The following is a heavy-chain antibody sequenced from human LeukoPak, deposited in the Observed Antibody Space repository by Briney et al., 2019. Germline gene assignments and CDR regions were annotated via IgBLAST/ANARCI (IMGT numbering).Heavy chain of an antibody. J-gene: IGHJ6*04. CDR3: AREGDTGPYYDGMDV. V-gene: IGHV3-48*03. CDR1: GFTFSSYE. Sequence: PGGSLRLSCAASGFTFSSYEMNWVRQAPGKGLEWVSYIRSSGSTIYYADSVKGRFTISRDNAKNSLYLQMNSLRAEDTAVYYCAREGDTGPYYDGMDVWGKGTTVTASS. D-gene: IGHD3-16*01. CDR2: IRSSGSTI.